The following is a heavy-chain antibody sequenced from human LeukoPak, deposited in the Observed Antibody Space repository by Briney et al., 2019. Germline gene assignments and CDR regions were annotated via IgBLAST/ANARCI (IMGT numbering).Heavy chain of an antibody. Sequence: RASQTLSLTCTVSGGSISSGGYHWSWIRQHPGKGLEWIGYIYYSGSTYYNPSLKSRVTMSVDTSKNQFSLKLTSLTAADTAVYYCARGRAYDSDSGGYRGWFDPWGQGTLVTVSS. CDR2: IYYSGST. J-gene: IGHJ5*02. CDR1: GGSISSGGYH. V-gene: IGHV4-31*03. CDR3: ARGRAYDSDSGGYRGWFDP. D-gene: IGHD3-22*01.